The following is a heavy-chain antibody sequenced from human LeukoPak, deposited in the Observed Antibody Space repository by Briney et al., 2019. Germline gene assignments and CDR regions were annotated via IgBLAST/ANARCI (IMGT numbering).Heavy chain of an antibody. Sequence: SETLSLTCAVYGGSFSGYYWSWIRQPPGKGLEWIGEINHSGSTSYNPSLKSRVTISVDTSKNQFSLKLSSVTAADTAVYYCARDGGVGARASAFDIWGQGTMVTVSS. V-gene: IGHV4-34*01. D-gene: IGHD1-26*01. CDR3: ARDGGVGARASAFDI. J-gene: IGHJ3*02. CDR1: GGSFSGYY. CDR2: INHSGST.